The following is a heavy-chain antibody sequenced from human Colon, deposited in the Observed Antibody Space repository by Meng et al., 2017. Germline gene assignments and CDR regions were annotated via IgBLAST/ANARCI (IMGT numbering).Heavy chain of an antibody. V-gene: IGHV4-39*07. Sequence: QRQRQESVPVLLKASEPPPLTCTSLGGYITSSSYYWGGILPPPGKAPEWIGTIYSSGTTFYNPYLKSRVTISVDTSKNKFSLNLSSVTAADTAVYYCTRELRKWLVNDVWGQGSLVTVSS. J-gene: IGHJ1*01. D-gene: IGHD6-19*01. CDR3: TRELRKWLVNDV. CDR1: GGYITSSSYY. CDR2: IYSSGTT.